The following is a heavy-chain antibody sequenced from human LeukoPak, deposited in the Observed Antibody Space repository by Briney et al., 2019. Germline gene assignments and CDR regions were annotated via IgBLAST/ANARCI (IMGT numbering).Heavy chain of an antibody. Sequence: SETLSLTCAVYGGSFSGYYWSWIRQPPGKGLEWIGEINHSGSTNYNPSLKSRVTMSVDTSKNQFSLKLSSVTAADTAVYYCARDRRTGVAAAGTGWFDPWGQGTLVTVSS. V-gene: IGHV4-34*01. D-gene: IGHD6-13*01. CDR1: GGSFSGYY. CDR3: ARDRRTGVAAAGTGWFDP. J-gene: IGHJ5*02. CDR2: INHSGST.